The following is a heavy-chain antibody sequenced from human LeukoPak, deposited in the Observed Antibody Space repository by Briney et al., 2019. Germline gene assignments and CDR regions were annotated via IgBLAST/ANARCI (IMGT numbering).Heavy chain of an antibody. CDR3: ARAGYCSGGSCIRSFDP. CDR1: GFTFSSYS. D-gene: IGHD2-15*01. J-gene: IGHJ5*02. CDR2: ITSSGSTI. Sequence: GGSLRLSCAASGFTFSSYSMNWVRQAPGKGLEWVSYITSSGSTIYYADSVKGRFTISRDNAKNSLSLQMNSLRAEDTAVCYCARAGYCSGGSCIRSFDPWGQGTLVTVSS. V-gene: IGHV3-48*01.